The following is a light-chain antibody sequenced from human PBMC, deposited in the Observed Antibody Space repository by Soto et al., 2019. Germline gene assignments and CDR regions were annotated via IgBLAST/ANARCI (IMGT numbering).Light chain of an antibody. V-gene: IGKV1-9*01. CDR2: AAS. Sequence: DIQLTQSPSFLSASVGDRVTITCRASQGISTYLAWYQQKPGKAPKLLIYAASTLQSGVPSRFSGSGSGTEFTLTISSLQPEDFATYYCLQLNSDPRSFGQGTRLEIK. J-gene: IGKJ2*01. CDR3: LQLNSDPRS. CDR1: QGISTY.